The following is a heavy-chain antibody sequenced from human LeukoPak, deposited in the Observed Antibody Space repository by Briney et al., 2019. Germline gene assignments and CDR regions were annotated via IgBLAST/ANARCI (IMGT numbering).Heavy chain of an antibody. CDR2: IYTSGST. V-gene: IGHV4-4*09. CDR3: ARHAVSSSSGAPSAYNYCFYMDV. CDR1: GGSISSYY. D-gene: IGHD6-6*01. J-gene: IGHJ6*03. Sequence: ETLSLTCTVSGGSISSYYWSWIRQPPGKGLEWIGYIYTSGSTNYNPSLKSRVTISVDPSKNQFSLKLSSVTAADTAVYYCARHAVSSSSGAPSAYNYCFYMDVWGKGTTVTVSS.